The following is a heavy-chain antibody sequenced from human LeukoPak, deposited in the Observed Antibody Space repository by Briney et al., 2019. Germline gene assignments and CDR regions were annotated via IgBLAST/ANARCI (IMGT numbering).Heavy chain of an antibody. J-gene: IGHJ4*02. D-gene: IGHD3-22*01. CDR3: ARDLRLGYYDSSFPDY. CDR1: GFTFSRYG. Sequence: GRSLRLSCAASGFTFSRYGMHWVRQGPGKGLEWVAVIWYDGSTKYYADSVKGRFTISRDNSKNTLYLQMNSLRAEDTAVYYCARDLRLGYYDSSFPDYWGQGTLVSVS. V-gene: IGHV3-33*01. CDR2: IWYDGSTK.